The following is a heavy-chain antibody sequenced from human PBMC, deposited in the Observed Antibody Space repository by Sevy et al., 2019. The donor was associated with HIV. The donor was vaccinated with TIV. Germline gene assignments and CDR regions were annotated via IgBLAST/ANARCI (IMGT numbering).Heavy chain of an antibody. Sequence: ASVKVSCKASGYTFTSYGISWVRQAPGQGLEWMGWISAYNGNTNYAQKLQGRVTMTTDTSTSTAYMELRSLRSDDTAVYYCVRDRIGDSSGWPHFGLDFDYWGQGTLVTVSS. CDR1: GYTFTSYG. J-gene: IGHJ4*02. CDR2: ISAYNGNT. D-gene: IGHD6-19*01. V-gene: IGHV1-18*01. CDR3: VRDRIGDSSGWPHFGLDFDY.